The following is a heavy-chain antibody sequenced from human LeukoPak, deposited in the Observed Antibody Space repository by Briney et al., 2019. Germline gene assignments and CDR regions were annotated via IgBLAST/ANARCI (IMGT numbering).Heavy chain of an antibody. J-gene: IGHJ6*03. CDR1: GYTFTSYD. V-gene: IGHV1-8*01. Sequence: GASVKVSCKASGYTFTSYDINWVRQATGQGLEWMGWMNPNSGNTGYAQKFQGRVTMTRNTSISTAYMELSSLRSEDTAVYYCARNSVVPAASVNYYYYYMDVWGKGTTVTVSS. CDR2: MNPNSGNT. CDR3: ARNSVVPAASVNYYYYYMDV. D-gene: IGHD2-2*01.